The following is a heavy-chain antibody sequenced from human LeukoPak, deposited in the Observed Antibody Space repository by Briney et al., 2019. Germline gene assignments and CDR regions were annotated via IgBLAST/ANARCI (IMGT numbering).Heavy chain of an antibody. CDR1: GFTFTGYY. J-gene: IGHJ4*02. V-gene: IGHV1-2*02. Sequence: ASVKVSCKASGFTFTGYYIHWVRQAPGQGLEWMGYINPHSGGTSSPQKFQGRVTMTTDTSISAAYMELSSLISDDTAMYYCVREGNELLSKNFDYWGQGTLVTVST. D-gene: IGHD2-21*02. CDR3: VREGNELLSKNFDY. CDR2: INPHSGGT.